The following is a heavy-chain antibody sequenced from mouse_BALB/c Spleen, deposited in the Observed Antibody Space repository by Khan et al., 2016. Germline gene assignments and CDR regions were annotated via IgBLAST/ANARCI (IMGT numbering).Heavy chain of an antibody. Sequence: QVQLQQPGAELARPGASVKLSCKASGYTFTSYWMQWVKQRPGQGLEWIGTIYPGDGDPRYTQKFQGKATLTADKSSSTAYMQLSSLATEDSAVYYCARRGYGSGSPFAYWGQGTLVTVSA. CDR2: IYPGDGDP. CDR3: ARRGYGSGSPFAY. CDR1: GYTFTSYW. V-gene: IGHV1-87*01. J-gene: IGHJ3*01. D-gene: IGHD1-1*01.